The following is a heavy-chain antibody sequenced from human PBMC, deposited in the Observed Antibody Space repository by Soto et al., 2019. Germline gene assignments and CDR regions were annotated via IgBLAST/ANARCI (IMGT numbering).Heavy chain of an antibody. V-gene: IGHV1-69*12. CDR3: ARVEAVAGLYNYHGLDV. J-gene: IGHJ6*02. D-gene: IGHD6-19*01. Sequence: QVQLVQSGAEVKKPGSSVKVSCKVSGGTFSNYAIDWVRLAPGHGLEWMGGIVPISGTTSYTQKFQGRATIMADDSTTTSYVEMSSLRSESTAIYYSARVEAVAGLYNYHGLDVWGQGAAVTVSS. CDR2: IVPISGTT. CDR1: GGTFSNYA.